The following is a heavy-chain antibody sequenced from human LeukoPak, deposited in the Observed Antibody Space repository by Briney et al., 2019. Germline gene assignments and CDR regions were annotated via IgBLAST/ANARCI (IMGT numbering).Heavy chain of an antibody. Sequence: GASVKVSCKASGYTFTSYGISRVRQAPGQGLEWMGWISPYNGNTNYAQKFQGRVTMTTHTSTSAAYMELRSLRSDDTAVYYCARDLLVVTAAIMWFDPWGQGTLVTVSS. D-gene: IGHD2-2*01. CDR1: GYTFTSYG. V-gene: IGHV1-18*04. J-gene: IGHJ5*02. CDR2: ISPYNGNT. CDR3: ARDLLVVTAAIMWFDP.